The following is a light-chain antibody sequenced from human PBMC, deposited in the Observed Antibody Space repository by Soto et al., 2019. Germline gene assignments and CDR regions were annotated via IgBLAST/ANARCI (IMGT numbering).Light chain of an antibody. CDR2: WAS. J-gene: IGKJ5*01. Sequence: DSGRTQAPDSLAVSQGERATISCKSSQRVLFKSNNKNYSAWYQKKPGQPPNLLIYWASTRQSGVPDRFSGSGSGTDFTLTISSLQAEDVAVYYCQQYYSNPMTFGQGTRLEIK. V-gene: IGKV4-1*01. CDR3: QQYYSNPMT. CDR1: QRVLFKSNNKNY.